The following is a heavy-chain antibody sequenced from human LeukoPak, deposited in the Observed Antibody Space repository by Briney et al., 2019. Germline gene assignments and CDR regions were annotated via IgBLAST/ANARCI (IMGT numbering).Heavy chain of an antibody. CDR3: ARGLSKAGIIAARPFGY. CDR1: GYTFTSYD. J-gene: IGHJ4*02. V-gene: IGHV1-8*03. Sequence: ASVKVSCKASGYTFTSYDINWVRQATGQGPEWMGWMNPNSGNTGYAQKFQGRVTITRNTSISTAYMELSSLRSEDTAVYYCARGLSKAGIIAARPFGYWGQGTLVTVSS. CDR2: MNPNSGNT. D-gene: IGHD6-6*01.